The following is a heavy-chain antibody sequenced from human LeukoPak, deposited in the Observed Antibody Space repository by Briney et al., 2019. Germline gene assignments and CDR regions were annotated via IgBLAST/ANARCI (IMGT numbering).Heavy chain of an antibody. CDR3: AREADYYYDSSGYVNWFDP. CDR2: INTDTGNP. CDR1: GYTFTRYA. Sequence: ASVKVSCKASGYTFTRYAMNWVRQAPGQGLEWMGWINTDTGNPTYAQGFTGRFVFSLDSSVSTAYLQISSLKAEDTAMYYCAREADYYYDSSGYVNWFDPWGQGTLVTVSS. V-gene: IGHV7-4-1*02. J-gene: IGHJ5*02. D-gene: IGHD3-22*01.